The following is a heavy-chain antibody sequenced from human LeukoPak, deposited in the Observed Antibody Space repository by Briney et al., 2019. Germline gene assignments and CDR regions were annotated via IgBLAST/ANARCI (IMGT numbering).Heavy chain of an antibody. J-gene: IGHJ5*02. V-gene: IGHV4-4*03. CDR2: IYHSGST. Sequence: PETLSLTCAVSGGSISSSNWWSWVRQPPGKGLEWIGEIYHSGSTNYNPSLKSRVTISVDTSKNQFSLKLSSVTAADTAVYYCASSSSWSYNWFDPWGQGTLVTVSS. D-gene: IGHD6-13*01. CDR1: GGSISSSNW. CDR3: ASSSSWSYNWFDP.